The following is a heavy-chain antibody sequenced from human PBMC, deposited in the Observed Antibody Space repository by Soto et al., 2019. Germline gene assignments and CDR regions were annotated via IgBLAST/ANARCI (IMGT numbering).Heavy chain of an antibody. V-gene: IGHV3-23*01. J-gene: IGHJ6*02. CDR1: GFTFSSYA. CDR2: IGESGTTT. D-gene: IGHD2-2*01. CDR3: ARYIPGVRYYGMDV. Sequence: EVQLLESGGGLVQPGGSLRLSCAASGFTFSSYAMKWVRQAPGKGLEWVSLIGESGTTTYYADSVKGRFTISRDNSGNTLFLEMYSLRAEYTAVYYCARYIPGVRYYGMDVWGQGTTVTVSS.